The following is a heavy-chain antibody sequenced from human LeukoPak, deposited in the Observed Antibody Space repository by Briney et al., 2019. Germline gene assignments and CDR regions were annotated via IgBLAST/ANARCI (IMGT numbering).Heavy chain of an antibody. CDR2: IIPIFGTA. J-gene: IGHJ3*02. D-gene: IGHD3-3*01. CDR3: AREGGESTIFDAFDI. V-gene: IGHV1-69*13. Sequence: SVKVSCKASGGTFSSYAISWVRQAPGQGLEWMGGIIPIFGTANYAQKFQGRVTITADESTSTAYMELSSLRSEDTAVYYCAREGGESTIFDAFDIWGQGTMVTVSS. CDR1: GGTFSSYA.